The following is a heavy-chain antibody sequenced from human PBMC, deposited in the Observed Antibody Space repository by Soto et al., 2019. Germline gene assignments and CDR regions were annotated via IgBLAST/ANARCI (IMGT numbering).Heavy chain of an antibody. CDR3: RRSVAVVAATFDS. D-gene: IGHD2-15*01. CDR2: ISYDGSNK. V-gene: IGHV3-30*04. J-gene: IGHJ4*02. CDR1: GFTFSSYA. Sequence: GGSLRLSCAASGFTFSSYAMHWVRQAPGKGLEWVAVISYDGSNKYYADSVKGRFTISRDNSKNTLYLQMNSLRAEDPAVYSCRRSVAVVAATFDSWGRGTLVPVS.